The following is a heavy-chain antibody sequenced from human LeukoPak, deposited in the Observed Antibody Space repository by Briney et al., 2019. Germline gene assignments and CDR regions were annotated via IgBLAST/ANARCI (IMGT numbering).Heavy chain of an antibody. V-gene: IGHV4-34*01. CDR3: ARIKSITIFGGVPDY. CDR2: INHSGST. J-gene: IGHJ4*02. CDR1: GGSFGGYY. Sequence: SETLSLTCAVYGGSFGGYYWSWIRQPPGKGLEWIGEINHSGSTNYNPSLKSRVTISVDTSKNQFSLKLSSVTAADTAVYYCARIKSITIFGGVPDYWGQGTLVTVSS. D-gene: IGHD3-3*01.